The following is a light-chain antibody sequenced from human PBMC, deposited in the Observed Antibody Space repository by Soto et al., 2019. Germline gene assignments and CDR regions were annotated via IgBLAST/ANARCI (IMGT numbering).Light chain of an antibody. CDR3: SSYTSSSTVV. Sequence: QSALTQPASVSXXPGQSITISCTGTSSDVGGYNYVSWYQQHPGKAPKLMIYEVSNRPSGVSNRFSGSKSGNTASLTISGLQAEDEADYYCSSYTSSSTVVFGGGTKVTVL. J-gene: IGLJ2*01. V-gene: IGLV2-14*01. CDR2: EVS. CDR1: SSDVGGYNY.